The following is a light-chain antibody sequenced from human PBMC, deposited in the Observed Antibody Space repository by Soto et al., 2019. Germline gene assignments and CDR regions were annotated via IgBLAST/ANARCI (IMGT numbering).Light chain of an antibody. CDR3: RQYGSAPGS. CDR2: AAS. CDR1: ESVSSNY. Sequence: EIVLTQSPGTLSSSPGERATLSCRASESVSSNYLAWYQQRPGQAPRLLIYAASNRARGIPDRFGGSGSGTDFTLTVSRLEPEEFAVYYWRQYGSAPGSFGEGTKV. V-gene: IGKV3-20*01. J-gene: IGKJ1*01.